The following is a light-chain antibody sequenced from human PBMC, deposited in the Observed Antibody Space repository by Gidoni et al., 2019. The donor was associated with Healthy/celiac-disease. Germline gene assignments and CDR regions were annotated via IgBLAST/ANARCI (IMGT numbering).Light chain of an antibody. CDR2: GAS. J-gene: IGKJ1*01. V-gene: IGKV3-20*01. CDR1: QSVSSSY. CDR3: QQYDSSSWT. Sequence: IVLTQSPGTLSLSPGERATLSCRVSQSVSSSYLAWYQQKPGQAPKLLIYGASSRDTGIPDRFSGSGSGTDFTLTISSLEPEDFAVYYCQQYDSSSWTFGQGTKVEIK.